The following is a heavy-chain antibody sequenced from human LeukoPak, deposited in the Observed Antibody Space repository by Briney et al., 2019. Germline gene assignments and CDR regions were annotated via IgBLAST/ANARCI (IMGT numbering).Heavy chain of an antibody. CDR3: AREPPESYYFDY. D-gene: IGHD3-10*01. CDR2: IDPSGGRI. V-gene: IGHV1-46*01. CDR1: GYTFISYY. J-gene: IGHJ4*02. Sequence: AASVKVSCKASGYTFISYYMHWVRQAPGQGLEWMAMIDPSGGRIVYAQKFQGRVTMTRDMSTSTVYMELSSLRSEDTVVYYCAREPPESYYFDYWGQGTLVTVSS.